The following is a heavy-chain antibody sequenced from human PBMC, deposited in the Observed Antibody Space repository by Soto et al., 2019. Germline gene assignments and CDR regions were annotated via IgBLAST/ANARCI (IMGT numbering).Heavy chain of an antibody. CDR3: ARGNYYDREADY. D-gene: IGHD3-22*01. CDR2: IYYSGST. V-gene: IGHV4-59*08. CDR1: GGSISSYY. Sequence: SETLSLTCTVSGGSISSYYWSWIRQPPGKGLEWIGYIYYSGSTYYNPSLKSRVTISVDTSKNQFSLKLSSVTAADTAVYYCARGNYYDREADYWGQGTLVTVSS. J-gene: IGHJ4*02.